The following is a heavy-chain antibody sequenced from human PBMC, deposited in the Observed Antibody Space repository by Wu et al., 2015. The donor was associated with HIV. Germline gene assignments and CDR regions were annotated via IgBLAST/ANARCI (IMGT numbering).Heavy chain of an antibody. D-gene: IGHD6-6*01. V-gene: IGHV1-18*01. Sequence: QVQLVQSGTEVKKSGASVKIPCKASGYRFNTHGISWVRQAPGQGLEWLGWISTYNGVTNYAENLQDRVTMTIDTATSAAFLELKNLRFNDTAVYFCVRINRQLTKGAWFDPRGQGTLVIVSS. CDR3: VRINRQLTKGAWFDP. CDR2: ISTYNGVT. J-gene: IGHJ5*02. CDR1: GYRFNTHG.